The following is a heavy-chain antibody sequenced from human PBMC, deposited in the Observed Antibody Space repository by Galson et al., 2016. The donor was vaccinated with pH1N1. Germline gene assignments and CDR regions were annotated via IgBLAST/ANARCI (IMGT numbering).Heavy chain of an antibody. CDR2: IFWDDDE. D-gene: IGHD5-12*01. J-gene: IGHJ4*02. V-gene: IGHV2-5*02. CDR3: AHTTVGPPTTCSFEY. CDR1: GFSLKTSGVA. Sequence: PALVKPTQTLTLTCTFSGFSLKTSGVAVGWIRQPPGQALEWLALIFWDDDERYSPSLKSRLTTTKDTSRNQVVLTVSNMDPVDTATYYGAHTTVGPPTTCSFEYWGQGTLVTVSS.